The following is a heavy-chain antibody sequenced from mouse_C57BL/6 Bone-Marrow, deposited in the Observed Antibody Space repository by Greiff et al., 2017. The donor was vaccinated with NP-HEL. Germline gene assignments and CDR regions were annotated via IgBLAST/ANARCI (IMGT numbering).Heavy chain of an antibody. CDR2: IPPSDSDT. Sequence: VQLQQPGAELLKPAASVKVSCKASGYTFTSFWMHWVKQRPGHGLAWIGRIPPSDSDTNYNQKFKGKATLAVDKSSSTAYMQLSSRTSEDSAVYYCAIKALITTEGYFDVWGTGTTVTVSS. V-gene: IGHV1-74*01. CDR1: GYTFTSFW. J-gene: IGHJ1*03. CDR3: AIKALITTEGYFDV. D-gene: IGHD1-1*01.